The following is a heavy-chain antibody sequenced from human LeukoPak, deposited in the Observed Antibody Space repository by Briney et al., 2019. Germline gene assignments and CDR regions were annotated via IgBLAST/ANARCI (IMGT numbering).Heavy chain of an antibody. CDR3: ARVLETTMTTHPFYY. CDR1: RYTFSNFG. CDR2: VSAYNGNT. J-gene: IGHJ4*02. V-gene: IGHV1-18*01. D-gene: IGHD4-17*01. Sequence: ASVKVSCKASRYTFSNFGIGWVRQAPGQGLEWMGWVSAYNGNTIYAQKFQGRVTMTTDTSTSTAYLELKTLKSDDTAVYYCARVLETTMTTHPFYYWGQGTLVTVS.